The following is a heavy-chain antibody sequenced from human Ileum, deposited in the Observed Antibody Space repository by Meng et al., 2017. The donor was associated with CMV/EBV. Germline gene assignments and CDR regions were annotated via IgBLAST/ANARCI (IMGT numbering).Heavy chain of an antibody. J-gene: IGHJ6*02. CDR2: ISSSSSYI. Sequence: GGSLRLSCAASGFTFSSYSINWVRQAPGKGLEWVSSISSSSSYIYYADSVKGRFTISRDNAKNSLYLQMNSLRAEDTAVYYCARDNYYGSGSYYYYYGMDVWGQGTTVTVSS. CDR1: GFTFSSYS. D-gene: IGHD3-10*01. CDR3: ARDNYYGSGSYYYYYGMDV. V-gene: IGHV3-21*01.